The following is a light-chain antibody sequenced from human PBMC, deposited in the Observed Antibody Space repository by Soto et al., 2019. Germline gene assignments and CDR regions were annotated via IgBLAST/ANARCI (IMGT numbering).Light chain of an antibody. CDR3: SSYTSSSTDV. Sequence: QSVLTQPASVSGSPGQSITISCTGTSSDVGGYNYVSWYQQHPGQAPKLMIYEVSNRPSGVSNRFSGSKSGNTASLTISGRQAEDEADYYCSSYTSSSTDVFGTGTKLTVL. J-gene: IGLJ1*01. CDR2: EVS. CDR1: SSDVGGYNY. V-gene: IGLV2-14*01.